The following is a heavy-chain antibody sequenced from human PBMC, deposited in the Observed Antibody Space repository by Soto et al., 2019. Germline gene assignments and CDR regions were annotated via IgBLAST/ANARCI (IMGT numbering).Heavy chain of an antibody. CDR2: TYYRSRWYN. CDR3: FRAMVDHSYYMDV. V-gene: IGHV6-1*01. D-gene: IGHD3-10*01. J-gene: IGHJ6*03. Sequence: SQTLSLTCVISGDSVSSNSAAWNWIRQSPSRGLEWLGRTYYRSRWYNDYAVSVRSRITVNADTSKNQFSLHLNSVTPEDTAVYYCFRAMVDHSYYMDVWGTGTTVTVSS. CDR1: GDSVSSNSAA.